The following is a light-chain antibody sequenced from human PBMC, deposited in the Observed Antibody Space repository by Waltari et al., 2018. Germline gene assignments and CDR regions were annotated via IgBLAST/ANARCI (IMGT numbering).Light chain of an antibody. CDR1: ALPNQF. Sequence: SYELTQPLSVSVSPGQTSQITCPGDALPNQFAFWYQQKPGHAPVLVTYKDTERPSGIPDRFSASTSGTTVTLTISVVQAEDEADYYCQSADSTSTHVVFGGGTKLTVL. CDR2: KDT. V-gene: IGLV3-25*03. CDR3: QSADSTSTHVV. J-gene: IGLJ2*01.